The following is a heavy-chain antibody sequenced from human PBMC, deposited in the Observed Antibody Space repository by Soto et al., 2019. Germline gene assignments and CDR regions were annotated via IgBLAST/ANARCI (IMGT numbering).Heavy chain of an antibody. CDR1: GFSLTTSGAG. CDR3: AHRYGGNYYRWYFDS. J-gene: IGHJ4*02. D-gene: IGHD1-26*01. Sequence: QITLKESGPTLVKPTQTLTLTCTYSGFSLTTSGAGVGWIRQPPGKALAWLALISWRDDKRYNPGLESRLTISKDTFKNQVMLILTNADPVDTATYSCAHRYGGNYYRWYFDSWGQGTLVTVSS. CDR2: ISWRDDK. V-gene: IGHV2-5*01.